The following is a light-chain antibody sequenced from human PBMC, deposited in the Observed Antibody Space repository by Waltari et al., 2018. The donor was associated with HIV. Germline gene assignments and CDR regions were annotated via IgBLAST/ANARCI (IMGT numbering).Light chain of an antibody. CDR1: SSDVGGYNY. J-gene: IGLJ3*02. CDR3: GSYSGSKNFAV. V-gene: IGLV2-8*01. CDR2: DVS. Sequence: QSALTQPPSASGSPGQSVTISCTGTSSDVGGYNYVSWYQQHPGKAPKLMIFDVSTLPSGVPDRFSGSKSGNPASLTVSGLQAEDEADYYCGSYSGSKNFAVFGGGTKLTVL.